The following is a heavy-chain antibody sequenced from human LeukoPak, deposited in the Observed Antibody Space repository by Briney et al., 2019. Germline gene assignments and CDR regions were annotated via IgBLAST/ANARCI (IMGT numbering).Heavy chain of an antibody. V-gene: IGHV3-7*05. D-gene: IGHD6-13*01. Sequence: PGGSVRLSCAASGFIFSSYWMSWVRQAPGKGLEWVANIKQDGSEKYYVDSVKGRFTISRDNAKNSLYLQMNSLRAEDTAVYYCAREAAAAHPDFWGQGTLVVVSA. J-gene: IGHJ4*02. CDR2: IKQDGSEK. CDR3: AREAAAAHPDF. CDR1: GFIFSSYW.